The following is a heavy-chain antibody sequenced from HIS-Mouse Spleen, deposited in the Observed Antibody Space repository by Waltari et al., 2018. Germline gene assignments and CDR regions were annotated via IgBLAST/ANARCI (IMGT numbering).Heavy chain of an antibody. V-gene: IGHV4-39*07. CDR3: AREIPYSSSWYDWYFDL. Sequence: QLQLQESGPGLVKPSENLSLPCTVPGGPISSSRYYWGWIRQPPGKGLEWIGSIYYSGSTYYNPSLKSRVTISVDTSKNQLSLKLSSVTAADTAVYYCAREIPYSSSWYDWYFDLWGRGTLVTVSS. J-gene: IGHJ2*01. CDR2: IYYSGST. D-gene: IGHD6-13*01. CDR1: GGPISSSRYY.